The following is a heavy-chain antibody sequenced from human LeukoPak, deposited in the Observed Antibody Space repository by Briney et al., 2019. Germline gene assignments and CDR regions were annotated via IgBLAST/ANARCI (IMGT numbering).Heavy chain of an antibody. D-gene: IGHD3-16*02. CDR3: ARGGISWVYYGMDV. CDR2: ISYDGSNK. CDR1: GFTFSSYA. Sequence: GRSLRLSCAASGFTFSSYAMHWVHQAPGKGLEWVAVISYDGSNKYYADSVKGRFTISRDNSKNTLYLQMNSLRAEDTAVYYCARGGISWVYYGMDVWGKGTTVTVSS. V-gene: IGHV3-30*04. J-gene: IGHJ6*04.